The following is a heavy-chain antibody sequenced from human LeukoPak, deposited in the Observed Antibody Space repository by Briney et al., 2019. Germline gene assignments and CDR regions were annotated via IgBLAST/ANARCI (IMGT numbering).Heavy chain of an antibody. CDR2: IKQDGSDK. V-gene: IGHV3-7*01. D-gene: IGHD3-10*01. Sequence: GGSLRLSCAVSGFTFSNYWMTWVRQAPGKGLEWVANIKQDGSDKYYVDSVKGRFTISRDNAKNSLYLQMNSLRVEDTAVYCCVSTGSLLDYWGQGVLVTVSS. CDR1: GFTFSNYW. J-gene: IGHJ4*02. CDR3: VSTGSLLDY.